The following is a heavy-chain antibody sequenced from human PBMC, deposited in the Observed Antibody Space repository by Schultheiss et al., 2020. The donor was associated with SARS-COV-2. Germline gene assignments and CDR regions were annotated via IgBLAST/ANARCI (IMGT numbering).Heavy chain of an antibody. D-gene: IGHD1-26*01. Sequence: GGSLRLSCAASGFTFSSYGMHWVRQAPGKGLEWVAVIWYDGNTKYYADSVKGRFTISRDNSKNTLYLQMNSLRAEDTAVYYCARERYSGSFFTQDYYYMDVWGKGTTVTVSS. CDR2: IWYDGNTK. V-gene: IGHV3-30*19. CDR3: ARERYSGSFFTQDYYYMDV. CDR1: GFTFSSYG. J-gene: IGHJ6*03.